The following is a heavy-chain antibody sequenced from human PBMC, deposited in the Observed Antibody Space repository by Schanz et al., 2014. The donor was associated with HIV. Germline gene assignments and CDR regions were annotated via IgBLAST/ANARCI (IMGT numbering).Heavy chain of an antibody. CDR1: GFTFRSYG. D-gene: IGHD1-7*01. CDR2: MSYDGRNE. V-gene: IGHV3-30*18. CDR3: AKDRITGTTGVPYYYYGMDV. J-gene: IGHJ6*02. Sequence: QVQLVESGGGVVQPGRSLRLSCAASGFTFRSYGMHWVRQAPGKGLECVASMSYDGRNEHYVDSVKGRFTISRDNSKNTLNLQMNSLRAEDTAVYYCAKDRITGTTGVPYYYYGMDVWGQGTTVTVSS.